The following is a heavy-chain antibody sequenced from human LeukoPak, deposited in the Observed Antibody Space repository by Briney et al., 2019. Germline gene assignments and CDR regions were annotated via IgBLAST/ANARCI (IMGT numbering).Heavy chain of an antibody. V-gene: IGHV3-21*01. CDR3: ARAKSNWNDRHFDH. D-gene: IGHD1-20*01. CDR1: GFTFSSYS. J-gene: IGHJ4*02. Sequence: RSGGSLRLSCAASGFTFSSYSMNWVRQAPGKGLEWVSSISSSSSYIYYADSVKGRFTISRDNAKNSLYLQMNSLRAEDTAVYYCARAKSNWNDRHFDHWGQGTLVTVSS. CDR2: ISSSSSYI.